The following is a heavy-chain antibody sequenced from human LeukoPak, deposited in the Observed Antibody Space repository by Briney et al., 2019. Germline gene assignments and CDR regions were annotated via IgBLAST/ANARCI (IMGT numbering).Heavy chain of an antibody. J-gene: IGHJ4*02. CDR1: GFTLRGYG. D-gene: IGHD4-17*01. CDR3: ARDDFAGDYSYFDY. CDR2: ISSSSSYI. V-gene: IGHV3-21*01. Sequence: PGGSLRLSCAASGFTLRGYGMNWVRQAPGKGLEWVSSISSSSSYIYYADSVKGRFTISRDNAKNSLYLQMNSLRAEDTAVYYCARDDFAGDYSYFDYWGQGTLVTVSS.